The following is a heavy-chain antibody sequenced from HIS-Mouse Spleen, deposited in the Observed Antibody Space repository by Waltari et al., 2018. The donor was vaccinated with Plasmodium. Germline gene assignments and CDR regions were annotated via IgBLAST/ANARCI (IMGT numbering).Heavy chain of an antibody. CDR3: ARGRRIVVVTAPRGFFDY. D-gene: IGHD2-21*02. CDR1: GGSFRGYY. Sequence: QVQLQQWGAGLLKPSETLSLTCAVYGGSFRGYYWRWIRQPPGKGLEWIGEINHSGSTNYNPSLKSRVTISVDTSKNQFSLKLSSVTAADTAVYYCARGRRIVVVTAPRGFFDYWGQGTLVTVSS. CDR2: INHSGST. J-gene: IGHJ4*02. V-gene: IGHV4-34*01.